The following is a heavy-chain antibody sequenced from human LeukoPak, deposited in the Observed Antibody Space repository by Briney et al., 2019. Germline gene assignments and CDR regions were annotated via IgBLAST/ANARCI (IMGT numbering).Heavy chain of an antibody. Sequence: GESLKISCKGSGYRFNAYWIAWVRQMPGKGLEWMGIINPGDSNTKYNPSLQGQVTISADTSTRTAYLQWSSLRASDTAIYYCARKKPTALRNNWFDSWGQGTLVTVSS. CDR2: INPGDSNT. CDR1: GYRFNAYW. J-gene: IGHJ5*01. D-gene: IGHD4-11*01. CDR3: ARKKPTALRNNWFDS. V-gene: IGHV5-51*01.